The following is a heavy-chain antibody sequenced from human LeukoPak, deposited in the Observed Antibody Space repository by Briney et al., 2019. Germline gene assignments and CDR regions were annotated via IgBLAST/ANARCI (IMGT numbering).Heavy chain of an antibody. CDR2: ISAYNGNT. CDR1: GYTFTNYG. V-gene: IGHV1-18*04. J-gene: IGHJ4*02. D-gene: IGHD5-12*01. Sequence: ASVKVSCKASGYTFTNYGISGVRQAPGQGLDWMGWISAYNGNTNYAQKLQGRVTMPTDTSTSTAYMELRGLRSEDTAVYYCARSIVATIWPFEDYWGQGTLVTVSS. CDR3: ARSIVATIWPFEDY.